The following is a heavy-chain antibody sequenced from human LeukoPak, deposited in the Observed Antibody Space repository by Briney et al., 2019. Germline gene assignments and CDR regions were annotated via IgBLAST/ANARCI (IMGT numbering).Heavy chain of an antibody. D-gene: IGHD3-9*01. V-gene: IGHV3-23*01. J-gene: IGHJ4*02. CDR1: GFTFSYYA. Sequence: GGSLRLSCAASGFTFSYYAMSWVRQAPGKGLEWVSAIVGSGGSTYYADSVKGRFTISRDNSKNTLFLQMNSLRVEDTALYYCSKWGDYDVLTGYYDSDFWGQATLVTVSS. CDR2: IVGSGGST. CDR3: SKWGDYDVLTGYYDSDF.